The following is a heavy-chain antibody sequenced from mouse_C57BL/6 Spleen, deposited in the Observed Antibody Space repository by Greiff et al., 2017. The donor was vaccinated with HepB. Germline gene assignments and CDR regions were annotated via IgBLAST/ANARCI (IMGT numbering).Heavy chain of an antibody. V-gene: IGHV5-6*02. CDR3: ARHRDGSGAWFAY. CDR1: GFTFSSYG. D-gene: IGHD1-1*01. CDR2: ISSGGSYT. Sequence: DVKLVESGGDLVKPGGSLKLSCAASGFTFSSYGMSWVRQTPDKRLEWVATISSGGSYTYYPDSVKGRFTISRDNAKNTLYLQMSSLKSEDTAMYYCARHRDGSGAWFAYWGQGTLVTVSA. J-gene: IGHJ3*01.